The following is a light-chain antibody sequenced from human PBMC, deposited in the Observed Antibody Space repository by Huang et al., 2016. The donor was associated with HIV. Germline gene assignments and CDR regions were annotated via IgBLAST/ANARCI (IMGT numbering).Light chain of an antibody. CDR1: QSLLHSDGYNY. CDR3: MQALQTPRT. Sequence: DIVMTQSPLSLPVTPGEPASISCRSSQSLLHSDGYNYLDWYLQRPGQSPQCLIYLGSNRASGVPDRFSGSGSGTDFTLKISRLEAEDVGVYYCMQALQTPRTFGGGTKVEIK. CDR2: LGS. V-gene: IGKV2-28*01. J-gene: IGKJ4*01.